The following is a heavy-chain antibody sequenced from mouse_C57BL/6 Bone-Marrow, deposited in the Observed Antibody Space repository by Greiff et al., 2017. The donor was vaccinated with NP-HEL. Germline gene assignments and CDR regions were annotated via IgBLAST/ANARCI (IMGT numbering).Heavy chain of an antibody. Sequence: EVQVVESGGGLVKPGGSLKLSCAASGFTFSDYGMHWVRQAPEKGLEGVAYISSGSSTIYYADTVKGRFTISRDNAKNTLFLQMTSLRSEDTAMYYCARRNFYWYFDVWGTGTTVTVSS. V-gene: IGHV5-17*01. CDR1: GFTFSDYG. J-gene: IGHJ1*03. D-gene: IGHD2-1*01. CDR2: ISSGSSTI. CDR3: ARRNFYWYFDV.